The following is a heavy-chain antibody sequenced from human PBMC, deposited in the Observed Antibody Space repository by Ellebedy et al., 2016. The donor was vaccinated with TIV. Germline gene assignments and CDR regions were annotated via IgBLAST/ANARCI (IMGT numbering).Heavy chain of an antibody. CDR1: GFTFSNYA. D-gene: IGHD3-10*01. J-gene: IGHJ4*02. CDR3: TTEGRTPWLDN. Sequence: PGGSLRLSCATSGFTFSNYAMHWVRQAPGKGLVCLSRITTDSGGANYADSVKGRFTVSRDNARNTLYLQMDSLRADDTALYCCTTEGRTPWLDNWGQGTMVSVSS. CDR2: ITTDSGGA. V-gene: IGHV3-74*01.